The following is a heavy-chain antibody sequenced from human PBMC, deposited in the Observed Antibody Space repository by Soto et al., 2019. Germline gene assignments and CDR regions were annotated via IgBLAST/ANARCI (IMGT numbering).Heavy chain of an antibody. Sequence: TSGTLSLTCAVSGGSICSGGYSWSWIRQPPGKGLEWIGYIYHSGSTYYNPSLRSRVTISVDRSKNQFSLKLSSVTAADTAVYYCARVSGSYYYGMDVRGQGTTVTVSS. D-gene: IGHD1-26*01. CDR2: IYHSGST. CDR3: ARVSGSYYYGMDV. V-gene: IGHV4-30-2*01. CDR1: GGSICSGGYS. J-gene: IGHJ6*02.